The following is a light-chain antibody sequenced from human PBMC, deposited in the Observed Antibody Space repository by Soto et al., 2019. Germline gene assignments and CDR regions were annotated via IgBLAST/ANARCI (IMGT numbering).Light chain of an antibody. CDR2: DAS. V-gene: IGKV3-11*01. J-gene: IGKJ5*01. CDR1: QSVSGS. Sequence: EIVLTQSPAILSLSPGEKATLSCRASQSVSGSLGWYQQKPGQAPRLIIYDASVRATGIPARFRGSGSGTDFTLTISSLEPDDFAVYYCQQRSNWQITFGQGTRLEIK. CDR3: QQRSNWQIT.